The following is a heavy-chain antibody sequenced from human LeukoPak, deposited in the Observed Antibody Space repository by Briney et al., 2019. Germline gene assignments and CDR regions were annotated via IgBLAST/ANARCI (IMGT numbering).Heavy chain of an antibody. CDR3: AKTGGSSWSYFDY. J-gene: IGHJ4*02. CDR1: GFTFSSYS. Sequence: GGSLRLSCAASGFTFSSYSMNWVRQAPGKGLEWVSSISSSSSYIYYADSVKGRFTISRDNSKNTLYLQMNSLRAEDTAVYYCAKTGGSSWSYFDYWGQGTLVTVSS. V-gene: IGHV3-21*01. CDR2: ISSSSSYI. D-gene: IGHD6-13*01.